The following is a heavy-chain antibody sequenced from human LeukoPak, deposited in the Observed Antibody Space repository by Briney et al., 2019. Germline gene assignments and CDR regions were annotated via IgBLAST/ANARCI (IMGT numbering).Heavy chain of an antibody. CDR1: GGSFSGYY. J-gene: IGHJ1*01. CDR3: AHLGGAYYDSSGYRDH. D-gene: IGHD3-22*01. V-gene: IGHV4-34*01. Sequence: SETLSLTCAVYGGSFSGYYWSWIRQPPGKGLEWIGEINHSGSTNYNPSLKSRVTMSVDTSKNQFSLKLSSVTAADTAVYYCAHLGGAYYDSSGYRDHWGQGTLVTVSS. CDR2: INHSGST.